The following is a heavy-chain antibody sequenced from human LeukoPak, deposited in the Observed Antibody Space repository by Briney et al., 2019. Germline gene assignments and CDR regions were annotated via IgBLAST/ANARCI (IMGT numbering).Heavy chain of an antibody. Sequence: GASVKVSCKASGYIFTSYCMHWVRQAPGQGLEWMGLINPSGGSTRYAQKFQGRVTMTRDMSTSTVYMELSSLRSEDTAVYYCARALPHRRLMDTTMEQHWFDPWGQGTLVTVSS. CDR3: ARALPHRRLMDTTMEQHWFDP. CDR1: GYIFTSYC. J-gene: IGHJ5*02. V-gene: IGHV1-46*01. CDR2: INPSGGST. D-gene: IGHD5-18*01.